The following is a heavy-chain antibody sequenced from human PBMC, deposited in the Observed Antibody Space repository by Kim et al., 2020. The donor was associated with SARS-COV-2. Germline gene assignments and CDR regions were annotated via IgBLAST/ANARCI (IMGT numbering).Heavy chain of an antibody. J-gene: IGHJ2*01. CDR3: ARAPYYDFWSGYYEYWYFDL. Sequence: SETLSLTCTVSGGSISSYYWSWIRQPPGKGLEWIGYIYYSGSTNYNPSLKSRVTISVDTSKNQFSLKLSSVTAADTAVYYCARAPYYDFWSGYYEYWYFDLWGRGTLVTVSS. CDR2: IYYSGST. V-gene: IGHV4-59*01. CDR1: GGSISSYY. D-gene: IGHD3-3*01.